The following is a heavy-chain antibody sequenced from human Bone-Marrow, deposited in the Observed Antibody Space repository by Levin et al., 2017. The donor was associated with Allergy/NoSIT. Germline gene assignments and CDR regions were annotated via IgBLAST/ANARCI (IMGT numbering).Heavy chain of an antibody. V-gene: IGHV4-34*01. J-gene: IGHJ5*02. CDR2: INHSGST. D-gene: IGHD6-13*01. CDR1: GGSFSGYY. CDR3: ARGGIAAARNWFDP. Sequence: PGGSLRLSCAVYGGSFSGYYWSWIRQPPGKGLEWIGEINHSGSTNYNPSLKSRVTISVDTSKNQFSLKLSSVTAADTAVYYCARGGIAAARNWFDPWGQGTLVTVSS.